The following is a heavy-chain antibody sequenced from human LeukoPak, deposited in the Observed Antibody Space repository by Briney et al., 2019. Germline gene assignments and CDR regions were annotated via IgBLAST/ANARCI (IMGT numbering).Heavy chain of an antibody. CDR2: IYYSGST. Sequence: SETLSLTCPVSGGSISSYYWSWIRQPPGKGLEWIGYIYYSGSTNYNPSLKSRVTISVDTSKNQFSLKLSSVTAADTAVYYCARDTAGYYDSSGYHVWGQGTLVTVSS. J-gene: IGHJ4*02. V-gene: IGHV4-59*01. D-gene: IGHD3-22*01. CDR3: ARDTAGYYDSSGYHV. CDR1: GGSISSYY.